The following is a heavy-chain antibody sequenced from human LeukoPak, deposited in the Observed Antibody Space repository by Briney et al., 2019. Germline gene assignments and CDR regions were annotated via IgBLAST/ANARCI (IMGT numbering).Heavy chain of an antibody. CDR2: IIPNSGAT. CDR1: GYTFTAYH. D-gene: IGHD2-21*01. Sequence: ASVKVSCKPSGYTFTAYHMHWVRQAPGQGLESMGRIIPNSGATNYAQNFQDRVTLTRDTSISTAYMELSRLRPDDTAVYFCARGISGGFDIWGQGTMVTVSS. V-gene: IGHV1-2*06. CDR3: ARGISGGFDI. J-gene: IGHJ3*02.